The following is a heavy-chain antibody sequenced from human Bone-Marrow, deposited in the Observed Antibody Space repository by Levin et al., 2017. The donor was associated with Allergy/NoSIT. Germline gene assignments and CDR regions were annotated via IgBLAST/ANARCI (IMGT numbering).Heavy chain of an antibody. D-gene: IGHD2-15*01. V-gene: IGHV4-59*01. CDR2: GGERGRE. CDR1: GGAISNYY. CDR3: ARGGGRRRVAFDI. Sequence: ESLSLTCTVSGGAISNYYWSWIRQSPGTGLQWRGEGGERGREKEKRGRKCRVTISVDSSKNQFSLKLSSLTAADTAVYYCARGGGRRRVAFDIWGQGTMVTVSS. J-gene: IGHJ3*02.